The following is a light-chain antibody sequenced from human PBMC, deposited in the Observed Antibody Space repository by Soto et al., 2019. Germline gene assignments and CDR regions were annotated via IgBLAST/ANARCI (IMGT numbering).Light chain of an antibody. CDR2: GAS. J-gene: IGKJ3*01. CDR1: ERVSSSY. V-gene: IGKV3-20*01. CDR3: QQYGRSPLT. Sequence: EIVLTQSPGTLSLSPGERATLSCRASERVSSSYLAWYQQKPGQAPRLLIYGASSRATGIPVRFSGRWSGTEFTLTISRLEPEDFAVYLCQQYGRSPLTFGPGTKVDIK.